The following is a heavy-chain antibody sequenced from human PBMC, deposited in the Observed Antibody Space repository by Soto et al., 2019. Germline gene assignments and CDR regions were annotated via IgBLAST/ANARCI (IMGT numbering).Heavy chain of an antibody. CDR3: ARDHVRVLRFLEWLPPNWFDP. Sequence: QVQLVQSGAEVKKPGASVKVSCKASGYTFTSYGISWVRQAPGQGVEWMGWISAYNGNTNYAQKLQGRDTMTTDTPTSTAYMELRSLRSDDTAVYYCARDHVRVLRFLEWLPPNWFDPWGQGTLVTVSS. CDR1: GYTFTSYG. J-gene: IGHJ5*02. CDR2: ISAYNGNT. D-gene: IGHD3-3*01. V-gene: IGHV1-18*01.